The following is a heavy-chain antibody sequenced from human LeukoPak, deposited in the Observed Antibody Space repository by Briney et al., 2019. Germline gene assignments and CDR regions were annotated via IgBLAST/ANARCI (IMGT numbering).Heavy chain of an antibody. J-gene: IGHJ4*02. D-gene: IGHD3-10*01. CDR1: GGSISSGGYS. CDR2: IYHSGST. Sequence: SQTLSLTCAVSGGSISSGGYSWSWIRQPPGKGLEWIGYIYHSGSTYYNPSLKSRVTISVDRSKNQFSLKLSSVTAADTAVYYCATGVRGAKGGYYFDYWGQGTLVTVSS. CDR3: ATGVRGAKGGYYFDY. V-gene: IGHV4-30-2*01.